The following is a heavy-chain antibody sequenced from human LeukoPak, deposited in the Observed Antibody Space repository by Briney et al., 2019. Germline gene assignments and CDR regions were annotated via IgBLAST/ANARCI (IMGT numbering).Heavy chain of an antibody. CDR3: ARHRWDATSSFDY. CDR1: GYRFPSYW. V-gene: IGHV5-51*01. D-gene: IGHD6-6*01. CDR2: IYPDDSDT. J-gene: IGHJ4*02. Sequence: GESLKISCQGSGYRFPSYWIGWVRQMPGKGLEWMGIIYPDDSDTRYSPSFQGQVTISADKSFNTVYLQWSSLKASDTAIYFCARHRWDATSSFDYWGQGTLVSVSS.